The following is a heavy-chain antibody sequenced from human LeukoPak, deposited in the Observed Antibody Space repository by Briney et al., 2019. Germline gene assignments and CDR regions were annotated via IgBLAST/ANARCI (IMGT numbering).Heavy chain of an antibody. J-gene: IGHJ4*02. Sequence: SETLSLTCAVYGGSFSGYYWSRIRQPPGKGLEWIGEINHSGSTNYNPSLKSRVTISVDTSKNQFSLKLSSVTAADTAVYYCARGLARYSSRAHFDYWGQGTLVTVSS. CDR1: GGSFSGYY. CDR3: ARGLARYSSRAHFDY. CDR2: INHSGST. V-gene: IGHV4-34*01. D-gene: IGHD6-13*01.